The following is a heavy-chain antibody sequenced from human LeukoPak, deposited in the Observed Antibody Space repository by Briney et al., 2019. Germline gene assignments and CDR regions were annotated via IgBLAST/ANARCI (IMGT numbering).Heavy chain of an antibody. Sequence: GGSLRLSCAASGFTFTSYSMSWFRQAPGKGLEWIGFIRSSIYGGTPKAAASVKGRFIFSRDDSKGVAYLRMNSLKTEDTAVYYCSREWGNGNDLRPDYWGQGTLVTVSS. CDR3: SREWGNGNDLRPDY. CDR2: IRSSIYGGTP. J-gene: IGHJ4*02. CDR1: GFTFTSYS. V-gene: IGHV3-49*03. D-gene: IGHD1-1*01.